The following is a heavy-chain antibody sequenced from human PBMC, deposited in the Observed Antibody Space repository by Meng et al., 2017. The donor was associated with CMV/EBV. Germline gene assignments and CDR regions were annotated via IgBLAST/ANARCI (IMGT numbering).Heavy chain of an antibody. D-gene: IGHD5-24*01. CDR1: GGSVSSGSYY. V-gene: IGHV4-39*07. J-gene: IGHJ4*02. CDR2: IYYSGST. CDR3: AREGWLQLRYFDY. Sequence: SETLSLTCTVSGGSVSSGSYYWSWIRQPPGKGLEWIGSIYYSGSTYYNPSLKSRVTISVDTSKNQFSLKLSSVTAADTAVYYCAREGWLQLRYFDYWGQGTLVTVSS.